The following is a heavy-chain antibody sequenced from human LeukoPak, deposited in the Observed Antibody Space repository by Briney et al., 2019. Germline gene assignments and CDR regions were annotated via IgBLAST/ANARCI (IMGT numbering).Heavy chain of an antibody. D-gene: IGHD6-19*01. J-gene: IGHJ4*02. Sequence: SETLSLTCAVYGGSFSGYYWSWIRQPPGKGLEWIGEINHSGSTNYNPSLKSRVTISVDTSKNQSSLKLSSVTAADTAVYYCAREPGIAVAGDYWGQGTLVTVSS. V-gene: IGHV4-34*01. CDR2: INHSGST. CDR3: AREPGIAVAGDY. CDR1: GGSFSGYY.